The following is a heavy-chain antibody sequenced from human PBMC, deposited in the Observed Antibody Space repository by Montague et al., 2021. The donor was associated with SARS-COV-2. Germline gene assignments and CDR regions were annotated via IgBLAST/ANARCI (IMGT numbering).Heavy chain of an antibody. CDR2: INHGGST. J-gene: IGHJ6*03. V-gene: IGHV4-34*01. Sequence: TLSLTCAVHGTSFSGYYWNWIRQPPGKGLEWIGEINHGGSTKYSPSLKSRLTISADASKNQFSLKLTSVAAADTAVYYCARLRDGVVPSPILGIGPYYSYYYMDVWGRGTTVTVSS. CDR1: GTSFSGYY. D-gene: IGHD3-10*01. CDR3: ARLRDGVVPSPILGIGPYYSYYYMDV.